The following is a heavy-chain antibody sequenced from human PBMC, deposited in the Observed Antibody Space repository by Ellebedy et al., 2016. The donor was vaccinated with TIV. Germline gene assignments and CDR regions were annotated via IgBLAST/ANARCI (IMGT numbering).Heavy chain of an antibody. CDR2: FDPEDGET. V-gene: IGHV1-24*01. D-gene: IGHD3-22*01. CDR3: ARDHLYYYDSSGYYQPDAEYFQH. Sequence: ASVKVSXXVSGYTLTELSMHWVRQAPGKGLEWMGGFDPEDGETIYAQKFQGRVTMTEDTSTDTAYMELSSLRSEDTAVYYCARDHLYYYDSSGYYQPDAEYFQHWGQGTLVTVSS. J-gene: IGHJ1*01. CDR1: GYTLTELS.